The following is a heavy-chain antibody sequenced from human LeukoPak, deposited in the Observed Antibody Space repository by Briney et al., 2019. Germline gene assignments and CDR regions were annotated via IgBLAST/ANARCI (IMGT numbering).Heavy chain of an antibody. CDR3: ARVKSRPYSGSYLDY. CDR2: IRAYNVNT. Sequence: ASVKVSCKVSGYTFPRYGISWVRQAPGQGREWMGWIRAYNVNTNYAQKLQGRVTMTTDTYTSTAYMELRSLCADDTAVYYCARVKSRPYSGSYLDYWGQGTLVTVSS. V-gene: IGHV1-18*01. J-gene: IGHJ4*02. CDR1: GYTFPRYG. D-gene: IGHD1-26*01.